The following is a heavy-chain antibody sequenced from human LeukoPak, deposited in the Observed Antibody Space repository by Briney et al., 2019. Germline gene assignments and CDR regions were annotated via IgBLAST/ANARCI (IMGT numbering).Heavy chain of an antibody. CDR2: IYDSGST. J-gene: IGHJ4*02. D-gene: IGHD4-23*01. CDR3: ARSTVVTPFDY. Sequence: SETLSLTCTVSGGSIRSYYWSWIRQPPGKGLEWVGYIYDSGSTSYNPSLKSRVTISVDTSKNQFSLKVTSVTAADTAVYYCARSTVVTPFDYWGQGTLVTVSS. V-gene: IGHV4-59*01. CDR1: GGSIRSYY.